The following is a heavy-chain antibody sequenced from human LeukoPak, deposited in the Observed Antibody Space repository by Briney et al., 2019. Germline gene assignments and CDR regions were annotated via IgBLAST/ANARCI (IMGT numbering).Heavy chain of an antibody. V-gene: IGHV4-34*01. CDR2: INHSGST. Sequence: PSETLSLTCAVYGGSLSGYYWSWIRQPPGKGLEWIGEINHSGSTNYNPSLKSRVTISVDTSKNQSSLKLSSVTAADTAVYYCARGRGRGYSYGYQDYWGQGTLVTVSS. D-gene: IGHD5-18*01. J-gene: IGHJ4*02. CDR1: GGSLSGYY. CDR3: ARGRGRGYSYGYQDY.